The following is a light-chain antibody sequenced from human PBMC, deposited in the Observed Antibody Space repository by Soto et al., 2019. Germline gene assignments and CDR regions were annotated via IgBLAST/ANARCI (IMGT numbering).Light chain of an antibody. CDR1: SSNIESNY. Sequence: QSVLTQPPSASGTPGQRVTISCSGRSSNIESNYVHWFQQLPGTAPKVLIYRDNQRPSGVPDRFSASKFGTSASLAISGLRSEDEADYYCATWDDSLRGVVFGGGTKLTVL. V-gene: IGLV1-47*01. CDR3: ATWDDSLRGVV. J-gene: IGLJ3*02. CDR2: RDN.